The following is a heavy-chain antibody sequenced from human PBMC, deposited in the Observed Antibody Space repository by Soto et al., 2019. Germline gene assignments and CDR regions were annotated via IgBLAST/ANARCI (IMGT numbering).Heavy chain of an antibody. CDR2: ISCSSSTL. D-gene: IGHD1-26*01. V-gene: IGHV3-48*03. CDR1: GFTFSRYE. CDR3: ARGGSGSYFWYFDL. Sequence: GGSLRLSCADSGFTFSRYEMNWVRQAPGKGLEWVSYISCSSSTLYYADSVKGRFTISRDNAKNSLYLQMNSLRAEDTAVYYCARGGSGSYFWYFDLWGRGTLVTVSS. J-gene: IGHJ2*01.